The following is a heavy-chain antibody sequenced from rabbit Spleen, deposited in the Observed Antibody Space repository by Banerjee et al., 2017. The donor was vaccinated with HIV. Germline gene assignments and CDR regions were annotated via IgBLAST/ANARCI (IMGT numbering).Heavy chain of an antibody. CDR1: GVSFTGDSFSGDSY. D-gene: IGHD8-1*01. J-gene: IGHJ6*01. V-gene: IGHV1S40*01. Sequence: QSLEESGGDLVKPGASLTLNCTASGVSFTGDSFSGDSYMCWVRQAPGKGLEWIVCIDSGSSGFTYFASWAKGRFTISKTSSTTVTLQMTSLTAADTATYFCARDTGSSFSSYGMDLWGPGTLVTVS. CDR3: ARDTGSSFSSYGMDL. CDR2: IDSGSSGFT.